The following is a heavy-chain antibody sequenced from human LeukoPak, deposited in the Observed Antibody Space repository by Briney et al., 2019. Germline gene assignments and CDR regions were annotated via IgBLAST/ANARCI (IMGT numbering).Heavy chain of an antibody. V-gene: IGHV4-39*07. CDR3: ARGRDWITFGGVNSIPFDY. CDR1: GGSISSSSYY. CDR2: IYYSGST. D-gene: IGHD3-16*01. Sequence: TSETLSLTCTVSGGSISSSSYYWGWIRQPPGKGLEWIGSIYYSGSTYYNPSLKSRVTISVDTSKNQFSLKLSSVTAADTAVYYCARGRDWITFGGVNSIPFDYWGQGTLVTVSS. J-gene: IGHJ4*02.